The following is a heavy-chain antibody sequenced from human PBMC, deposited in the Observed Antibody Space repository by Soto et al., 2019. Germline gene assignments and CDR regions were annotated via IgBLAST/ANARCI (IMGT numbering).Heavy chain of an antibody. CDR1: GGSFSGYY. CDR2: INHSGST. V-gene: IGHV4-34*09. Sequence: SETLSLTCAVYGGSFSGYYWSWIRQPPGKGLEWIGEINHSGSTNYNPSLKSRVTISVDTSKNQFSLKLSSVTAADTAVYYCASNSPDYDSSGYYLDYWGQGTLVTV. J-gene: IGHJ4*02. D-gene: IGHD3-22*01. CDR3: ASNSPDYDSSGYYLDY.